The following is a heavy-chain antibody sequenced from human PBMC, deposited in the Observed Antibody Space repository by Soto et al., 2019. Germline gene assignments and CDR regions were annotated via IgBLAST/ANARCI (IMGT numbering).Heavy chain of an antibody. CDR2: MNPNSGNT. CDR3: AREHSSSWRFDY. D-gene: IGHD6-13*01. Sequence: QVQLVQSGAEVKKPGASVKVSCKASGYTFTSYDINWERQATGQGIEWMGWMNPNSGNTGYAQKFQGRVTMTRNTSISTAYMELSSLRSEDTAVYYCAREHSSSWRFDYWGQGTLVTVSS. V-gene: IGHV1-8*01. CDR1: GYTFTSYD. J-gene: IGHJ4*02.